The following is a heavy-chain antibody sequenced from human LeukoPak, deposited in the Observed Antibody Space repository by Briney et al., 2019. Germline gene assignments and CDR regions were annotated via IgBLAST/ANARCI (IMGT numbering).Heavy chain of an antibody. CDR1: GGSISSYY. CDR3: ARGDTAMVIDY. D-gene: IGHD5-18*01. Sequence: KTSETLSLTCTVSGGSISSYYWSWIRQPPGKGLEWIGYIYYSGSTNYNPSLKSRVTIPVDTSKNQFSLKLSSVTAADTAVYYCARGDTAMVIDYWGQGTLVTVSS. J-gene: IGHJ4*02. CDR2: IYYSGST. V-gene: IGHV4-59*01.